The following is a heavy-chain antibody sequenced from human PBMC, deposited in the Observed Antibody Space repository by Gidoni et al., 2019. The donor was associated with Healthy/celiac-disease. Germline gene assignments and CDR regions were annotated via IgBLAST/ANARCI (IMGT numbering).Heavy chain of an antibody. J-gene: IGHJ6*02. V-gene: IGHV3-23*01. CDR3: AKRDVDIVAADYYYYYGMDV. D-gene: IGHD5-12*01. CDR2: ISGSGGST. CDR1: GFPFSRCA. Sequence: EVQLLESGGGWVQPGGSLRLSCAASGFPFSRCAMRGVGQAPGKGMEWVSAISGSGGSTYYADSVKGRFTISRDNSKNTLYLQMNSLRAEDTAVYYCAKRDVDIVAADYYYYYGMDVWGQGTTVTVSS.